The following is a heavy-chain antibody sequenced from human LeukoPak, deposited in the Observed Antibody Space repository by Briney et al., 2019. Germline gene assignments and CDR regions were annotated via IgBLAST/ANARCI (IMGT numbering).Heavy chain of an antibody. CDR3: ARGHRGSRHFDY. J-gene: IGHJ4*02. Sequence: SETLSLTCTVSGGSISSYYWSWIRQPPGKGLEWIGYIYYSGSTNYNPSLKSRVTISVDTSKNQFSLKLSSVTAADTAVYYCARGHRGSRHFDYWGQGTLVTVSS. CDR2: IYYSGST. CDR1: GGSISSYY. D-gene: IGHD1-26*01. V-gene: IGHV4-59*08.